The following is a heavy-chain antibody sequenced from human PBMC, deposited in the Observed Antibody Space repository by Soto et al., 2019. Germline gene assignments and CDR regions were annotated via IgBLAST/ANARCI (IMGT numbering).Heavy chain of an antibody. CDR3: AGDTPQWHTYGMDV. V-gene: IGHV3-33*01. D-gene: IGHD6-19*01. J-gene: IGHJ6*02. CDR1: GFTFSSYG. CDR2: IWYDGSNK. Sequence: PGGSLRLSCAASGFTFSSYGMHWVRQAPGKGLEWVAVIWYDGSNKYYADSVKGRFTISRDNSKNTLYLQMNSLRAEDTAVYYCAGDTPQWHTYGMDVWGQGTTVTVSS.